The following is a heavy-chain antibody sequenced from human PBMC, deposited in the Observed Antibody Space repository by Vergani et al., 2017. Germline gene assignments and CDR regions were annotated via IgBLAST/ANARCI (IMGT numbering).Heavy chain of an antibody. Sequence: QVQLQESGPGLVKPSQTLSLTCTVSGGSISSGSYYWSWIRQPAGKGLEWIGRIYTSGSTNYNPSLKSRVTISVDTSKNQFSLKLSSVTAADTAVYYCARGSLGYCSSTSCRHYYMDVWGKGTTVTVSS. CDR1: GGSISSGSYY. CDR3: ARGSLGYCSSTSCRHYYMDV. CDR2: IYTSGST. D-gene: IGHD2-2*01. V-gene: IGHV4-61*02. J-gene: IGHJ6*03.